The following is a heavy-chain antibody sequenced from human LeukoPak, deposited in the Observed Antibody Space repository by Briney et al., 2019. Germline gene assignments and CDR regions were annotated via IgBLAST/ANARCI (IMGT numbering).Heavy chain of an antibody. J-gene: IGHJ6*02. CDR2: INPSGGST. CDR1: GYTFTSYY. V-gene: IGHV1-46*01. D-gene: IGHD1-26*01. Sequence: RRASVKVSCKASGYTFTSYYMHWVRQAPGQGLEWMGIINPSGGSTSYAQKFQGRVTMTRDTSTSTAYMELSSLRSEDTAVYYCARAGKWELLDYYYGMDVWGQGTTVTVSS. CDR3: ARAGKWELLDYYYGMDV.